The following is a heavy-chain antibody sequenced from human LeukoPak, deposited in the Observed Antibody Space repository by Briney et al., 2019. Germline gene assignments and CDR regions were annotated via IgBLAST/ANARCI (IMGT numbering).Heavy chain of an antibody. D-gene: IGHD3/OR15-3a*01. CDR1: GFTFSIYW. J-gene: IGHJ6*03. CDR3: ARDWTAAVGYMDV. CDR2: IKQDGSEK. Sequence: PGGSLRLSCGACGFTFSIYWMIWVRQAPGKGREGVANIKQDGSEKYYVDSVKGRFTISRDNAKNSLYLQMNSLRAEDTAVYYCARDWTAAVGYMDVWGKGTTVTVSS. V-gene: IGHV3-7*01.